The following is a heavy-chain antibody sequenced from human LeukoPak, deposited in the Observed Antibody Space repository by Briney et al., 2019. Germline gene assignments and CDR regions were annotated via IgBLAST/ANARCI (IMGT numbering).Heavy chain of an antibody. CDR1: GYTFTSYG. CDR3: ARDKFVTTDYYGSGSGWFDP. CDR2: ISAYNGNT. J-gene: IGHJ5*02. V-gene: IGHV1-18*01. Sequence: ASVKVSCKASGYTFTSYGISWVRQAPGQGLEWMGWISAYNGNTNYAQKLQGRVTMTTDTSTSTAYMELRSLRSDDTAVYYCARDKFVTTDYYGSGSGWFDPWGQGTLVTVSS. D-gene: IGHD3-10*01.